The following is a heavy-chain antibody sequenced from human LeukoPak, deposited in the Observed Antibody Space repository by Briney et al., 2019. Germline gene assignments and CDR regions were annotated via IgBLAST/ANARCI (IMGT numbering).Heavy chain of an antibody. Sequence: GGSLRLSCAASGFTFSTYSMNWVRQAPGKGLEWVSSISSSGAIYYADSVKGRFTISRDNAKNSLYLQMNSLRAEDTAVYYCARDLNWETYWGQGTLVSVSS. V-gene: IGHV3-69-1*01. D-gene: IGHD7-27*01. CDR2: ISSSGAI. CDR1: GFTFSTYS. CDR3: ARDLNWETY. J-gene: IGHJ4*02.